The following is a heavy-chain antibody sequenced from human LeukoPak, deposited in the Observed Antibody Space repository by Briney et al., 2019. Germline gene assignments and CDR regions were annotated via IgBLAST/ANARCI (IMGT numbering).Heavy chain of an antibody. CDR1: GFTFGSYG. V-gene: IGHV3-30*02. Sequence: PGGSLRLSCAASGFTFGSYGMHWVRQAPGKGLEWVAFIRYDGSNKYYADSVKGRFTISRDNSKNTLYLQMNSLRAEDTAVYYCASEVGATGDYWGQGTLVTVSS. CDR3: ASEVGATGDY. CDR2: IRYDGSNK. D-gene: IGHD1-26*01. J-gene: IGHJ4*02.